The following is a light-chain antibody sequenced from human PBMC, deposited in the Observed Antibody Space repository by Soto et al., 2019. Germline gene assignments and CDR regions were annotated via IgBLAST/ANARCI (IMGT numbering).Light chain of an antibody. CDR2: DAS. CDR3: QQYGSSPRT. CDR1: QSVSSSK. V-gene: IGKV3-20*01. J-gene: IGKJ1*01. Sequence: PVERVTLSCMASQSVSSSKVARYQQKPGQAPRLLIYDASSRAIGIPDRFSGSGSGTDFTLTISRLEPEDFAVYYCQQYGSSPRTFGQGTKVDI.